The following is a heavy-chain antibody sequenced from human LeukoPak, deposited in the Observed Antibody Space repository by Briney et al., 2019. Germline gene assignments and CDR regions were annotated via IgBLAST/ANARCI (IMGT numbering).Heavy chain of an antibody. Sequence: GGSLRLSCAASGFTFSSSAMSWVRQAPGKGLEWVSAISNNGGYTYYADSVKGRFAISTDNSKNTLYLQMNSLRVEDTAVYFCAARKVRGVWFYLDYWGQGTLVTVSS. D-gene: IGHD3-10*01. CDR1: GFTFSSSA. CDR2: ISNNGGYT. V-gene: IGHV3-23*01. J-gene: IGHJ4*02. CDR3: AARKVRGVWFYLDY.